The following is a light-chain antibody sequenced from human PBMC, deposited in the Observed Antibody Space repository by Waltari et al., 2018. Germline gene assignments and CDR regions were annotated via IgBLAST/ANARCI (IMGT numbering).Light chain of an antibody. Sequence: QSALTQPPSASGSPGQSVTISCTGSISDVGAHDYVSWYQQHPGKAPRLLIYDVSKRPSGVPYRFSGSKSGNTASLTVSGLQADDEADYYCSSYSDIKQRVFGTGTKVTVL. CDR1: ISDVGAHDY. J-gene: IGLJ1*01. CDR3: SSYSDIKQRV. CDR2: DVS. V-gene: IGLV2-8*01.